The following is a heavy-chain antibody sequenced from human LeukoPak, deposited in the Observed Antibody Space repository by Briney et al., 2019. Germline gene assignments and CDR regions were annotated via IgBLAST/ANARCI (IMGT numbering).Heavy chain of an antibody. CDR1: GFTFSSYW. CDR2: INSDGSST. CDR3: AIIPRAAAGPSARSPFHY. J-gene: IGHJ4*02. D-gene: IGHD6-13*01. V-gene: IGHV3-74*01. Sequence: GGSLRLSCAASGFTFSSYWMHWVRQAPGKGPVWVSRINSDGSSTSYADSVKGRFTISRDNAKNSLYLQMNSLRAEDTAVYYCAIIPRAAAGPSARSPFHYWGQGTLVTVSS.